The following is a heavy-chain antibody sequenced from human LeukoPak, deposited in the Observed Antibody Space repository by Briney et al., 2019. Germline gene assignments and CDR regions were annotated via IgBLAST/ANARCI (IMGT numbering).Heavy chain of an antibody. J-gene: IGHJ5*02. Sequence: SETLSLTCTVSGYSISSGYYWGWIRQSPGKGLEWIGSIYNSGSTYYNPSLKSRITISVDTSKNQFSLKLSSVTAADTAVYYCATYYYGQNWFDPWGQGTLVTVSS. CDR2: IYNSGST. V-gene: IGHV4-38-2*02. CDR1: GYSISSGYY. D-gene: IGHD3-10*01. CDR3: ATYYYGQNWFDP.